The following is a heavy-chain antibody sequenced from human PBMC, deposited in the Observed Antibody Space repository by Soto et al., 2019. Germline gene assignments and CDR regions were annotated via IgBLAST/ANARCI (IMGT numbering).Heavy chain of an antibody. V-gene: IGHV3-48*01. CDR2: ISSSSNTI. D-gene: IGHD3-22*01. J-gene: IGHJ4*02. CDR1: GFTFSSYN. Sequence: GGSLRLSCAASGFTFSSYNMNWVRQAPGKGLEWVSYISSSSNTIYYADSVKGRFTISRDNAKNSLYLQMNSLRAEDTAVYYCASDLQDYYDSSGYLAFDYWGQGTLVTVSS. CDR3: ASDLQDYYDSSGYLAFDY.